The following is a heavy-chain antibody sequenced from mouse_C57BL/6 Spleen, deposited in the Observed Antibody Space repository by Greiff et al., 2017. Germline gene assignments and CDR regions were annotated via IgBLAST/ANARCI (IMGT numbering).Heavy chain of an antibody. D-gene: IGHD2-5*01. CDR1: GFTFSDYY. V-gene: IGHV5-16*01. CDR2: INYDGSST. CDR3: ANSYYSKYYAMDY. J-gene: IGHJ4*01. Sequence: EVQLVESEGGLVQPGSSMKLSCTASGFTFSDYYMPWVRQVPEKGLEWVANINYDGSSTYYLDSLKSRFIISRDNAKNNLYLQMSSLKSEDTAEYSGANSYYSKYYAMDYWGQGTSVTVSA.